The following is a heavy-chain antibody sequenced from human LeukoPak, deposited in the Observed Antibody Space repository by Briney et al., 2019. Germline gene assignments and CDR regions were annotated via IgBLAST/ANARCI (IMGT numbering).Heavy chain of an antibody. V-gene: IGHV4-34*01. CDR1: GGSFSTYY. D-gene: IGHD5/OR15-5a*01. CDR2: INYSGTT. CDR3: ARQSFYGIFYYYYMDV. J-gene: IGHJ6*03. Sequence: SETLSLTCAVYGGSFSTYYWSWIRQSPGKGLEWIGEINYSGTTNYNPSLKGRVTISIDTSKNQFSLRMRSVTAADTAVYYCARQSFYGIFYYYYMDVWGKGTTVTVSS.